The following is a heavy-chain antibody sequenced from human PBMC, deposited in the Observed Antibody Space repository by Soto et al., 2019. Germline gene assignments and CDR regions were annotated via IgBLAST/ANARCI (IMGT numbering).Heavy chain of an antibody. J-gene: IGHJ3*02. V-gene: IGHV1-69*12. D-gene: IGHD3-16*01. Sequence: QVQLVQSGAEVKKPGSSVKVSCKASGGTFSSYAISWVRQAPGQGLEWMGGIIPIFGTANYAQKFQGRVTITADESTSTAYMELSSLRSEDTAVYYCARDLGPEPRFPPDAFDIWGQGTMVTVSS. CDR3: ARDLGPEPRFPPDAFDI. CDR1: GGTFSSYA. CDR2: IIPIFGTA.